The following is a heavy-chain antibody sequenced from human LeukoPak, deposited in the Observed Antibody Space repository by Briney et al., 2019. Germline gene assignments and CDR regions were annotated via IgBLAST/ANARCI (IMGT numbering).Heavy chain of an antibody. CDR3: AIFSGYCSGGSRYPNAFDI. D-gene: IGHD2-15*01. Sequence: ASVKVSCKASGYTFTGYYMHWVRQAPGQGLEWMGWINPNSGGTNYAQKFQGWVTMTRDTSISTAYMELSRLRSDDTAVYYCAIFSGYCSGGSRYPNAFDIWGQGTMVTVSS. CDR2: INPNSGGT. CDR1: GYTFTGYY. J-gene: IGHJ3*02. V-gene: IGHV1-2*04.